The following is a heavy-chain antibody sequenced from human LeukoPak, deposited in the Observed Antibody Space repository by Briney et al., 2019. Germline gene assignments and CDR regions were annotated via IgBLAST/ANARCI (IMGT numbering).Heavy chain of an antibody. CDR3: ARGYGDYGKYYFDS. J-gene: IGHJ4*02. CDR1: GFTFSSYS. D-gene: IGHD4-17*01. CDR2: ISSSSYI. V-gene: IGHV3-21*01. Sequence: GGSLRLSCAASGFTFSSYSMNWVRQAPGKGLEWVSSISSSSYIYYADSVKGRFTISRANAKNSLYLQMNSLRAEDTAVYYCARGYGDYGKYYFDSWGQGTLVTVSS.